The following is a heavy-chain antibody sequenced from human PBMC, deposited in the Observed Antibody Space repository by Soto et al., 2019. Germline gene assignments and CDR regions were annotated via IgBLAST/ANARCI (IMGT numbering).Heavy chain of an antibody. J-gene: IGHJ4*02. V-gene: IGHV1-2*02. CDR3: ARDKGGWELLEY. Sequence: XSVKVSSRASGYTFTGYYMHWVRQAPGQGLEWMGCINPHSGGTNHAQSFWGRVTMTRDTSISTAYMELTRLRSDDTAVYYCARDKGGWELLEYWGQDTPVTVSS. CDR2: INPHSGGT. CDR1: GYTFTGYY. D-gene: IGHD1-7*01.